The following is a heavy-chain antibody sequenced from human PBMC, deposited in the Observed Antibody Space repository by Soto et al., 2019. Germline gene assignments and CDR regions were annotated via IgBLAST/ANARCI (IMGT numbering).Heavy chain of an antibody. CDR3: AASIFYYGMDV. Sequence: EVQLVQSGAEVKKPGESLQISCKGSGYTFTHYWIGWVRQMPGKGLEWMGIIYPGDSDTKYNPSFQGQVTISADKSITTTYLRWTSLKASDTAIYYCAASIFYYGMDVWGQGTTVTVSS. V-gene: IGHV5-51*01. CDR2: IYPGDSDT. CDR1: GYTFTHYW. J-gene: IGHJ6*02.